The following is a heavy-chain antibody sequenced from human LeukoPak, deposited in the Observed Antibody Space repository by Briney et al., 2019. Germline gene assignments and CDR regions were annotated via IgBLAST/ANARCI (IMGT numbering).Heavy chain of an antibody. J-gene: IGHJ6*03. CDR1: GGSISSYY. D-gene: IGHD6-19*01. CDR3: ARDLGSRGLYYMDV. V-gene: IGHV4-59*01. Sequence: PSETPSLTCTVSGGSISSYYWSWIRQPPGKGLEWIGFFYYSGSPNFSPSLKSRVTISVDTSKNQFSLRLSSVTAADTAVYYCARDLGSRGLYYMDVWGKGTTVTVSS. CDR2: FYYSGSP.